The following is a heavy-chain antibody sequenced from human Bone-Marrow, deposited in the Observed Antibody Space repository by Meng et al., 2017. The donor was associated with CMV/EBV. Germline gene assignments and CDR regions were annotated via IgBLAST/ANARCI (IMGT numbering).Heavy chain of an antibody. CDR2: INPNSGGT. CDR1: AYRFTGYY. V-gene: IGHV1-2*02. D-gene: IGHD2-2*02. J-gene: IGHJ6*02. Sequence: ASVKVSCKDSAYRFTGYYLHWVRQAPGQGLEWMGWINPNSGGTNYAQKFQGRVTMTRDTSISTAYMELSRLRSDDTAVYYCARGCDIVVVPAAIEGYYYYGMDVWGQGTTVTASS. CDR3: ARGCDIVVVPAAIEGYYYYGMDV.